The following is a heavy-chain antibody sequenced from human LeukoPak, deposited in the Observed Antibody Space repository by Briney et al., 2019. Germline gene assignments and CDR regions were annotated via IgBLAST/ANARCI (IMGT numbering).Heavy chain of an antibody. V-gene: IGHV3-30-3*01. Sequence: PGRSLRLSCAASGFTFSSYAMHWVRQAPGKGLEWVAVISYDGSNKYYADSVKGRFTISRDNSKNTLYLQMNSLRAEDTAVYYCARAGAPLRYFDWLLYTDYWGQGTLVTVSS. CDR2: ISYDGSNK. D-gene: IGHD3-9*01. CDR3: ARAGAPLRYFDWLLYTDY. CDR1: GFTFSSYA. J-gene: IGHJ4*02.